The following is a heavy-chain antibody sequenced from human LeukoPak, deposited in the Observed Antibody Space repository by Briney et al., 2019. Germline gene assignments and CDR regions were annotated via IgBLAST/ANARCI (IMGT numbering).Heavy chain of an antibody. D-gene: IGHD4-23*01. CDR1: GFXFSSYW. Sequence: GGSLRLSCAASGFXFSSYWMTWVRQAPGKGLEWVANIKQDGSEKYYVDSVKGRFTISRDNAKNSLYLQMISLRAEDTAVYYCARGGGNLDLYFDLWGRGTLVTVSS. V-gene: IGHV3-7*05. J-gene: IGHJ2*01. CDR2: IKQDGSEK. CDR3: ARGGGNLDLYFDL.